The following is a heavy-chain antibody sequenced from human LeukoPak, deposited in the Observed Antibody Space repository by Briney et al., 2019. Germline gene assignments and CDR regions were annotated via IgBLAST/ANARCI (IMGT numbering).Heavy chain of an antibody. D-gene: IGHD5-18*01. CDR2: TNSDGSST. V-gene: IGHV3-74*01. CDR3: TRGDSGHSYGYWFDP. J-gene: IGHJ5*02. Sequence: PGGSLRLSCAASGVTFRSYWMHWVRQAPGQGLVWVSRTNSDGSSTTYADSVKGRFTISRDNTKNTLYLQMNSLRAEDTAVYYCTRGDSGHSYGYWFDPWGQGTLVTVSS. CDR1: GVTFRSYW.